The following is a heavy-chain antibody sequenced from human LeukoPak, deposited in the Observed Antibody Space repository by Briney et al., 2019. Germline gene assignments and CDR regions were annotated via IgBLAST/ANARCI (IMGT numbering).Heavy chain of an antibody. CDR1: GLTLTSSG. V-gene: IGHV3-30*03. D-gene: IGHD5-12*01. CDR3: AIDLRGYSGYYSGGYFDY. J-gene: IGHJ4*02. Sequence: PGPSLTLSRAPSGLTLTSSGTRWVRQPPGEGLGWVAVISYVVGNNNYTHSGKGRFTIARNNSTNRMSLQMDSLRTEEPAVSYCAIDLRGYSGYYSGGYFDYWGQGTLVTVSS. CDR2: ISYVVGNN.